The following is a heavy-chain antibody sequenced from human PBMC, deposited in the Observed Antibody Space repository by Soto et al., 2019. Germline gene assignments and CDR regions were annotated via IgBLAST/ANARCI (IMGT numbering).Heavy chain of an antibody. J-gene: IGHJ4*02. CDR3: ARDVVRSTGGDS. CDR2: IIPIFSKT. Sequence: ASVKVSCKASGGTFSTSSFVWVRQGPGQGLEWMGGIIPIFSKTNVAQKFQGRITFTADESTRTAYMELSSLRSEDTAIYYCARDVVRSTGGDSWGQGTLVTVSS. D-gene: IGHD7-27*01. V-gene: IGHV1-69*13. CDR1: GGTFSTSS.